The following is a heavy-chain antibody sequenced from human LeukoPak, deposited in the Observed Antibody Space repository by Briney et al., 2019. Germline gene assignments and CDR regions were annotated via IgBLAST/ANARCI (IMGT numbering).Heavy chain of an antibody. CDR3: AKASWVSNADAVL. CDR2: IKQDGSEK. V-gene: IGHV3-7*03. CDR1: GFTFRGYW. Sequence: PGGSLRLSCAASGFTFRGYWMSWVRRAPGKGLEWVANIKQDGSEKYYVDAVKGRFTLSRDNSRNTVYLQLNNLRVEDTAVYYCAKASWVSNADAVLWGQGTLVTVSS. D-gene: IGHD1-1*01. J-gene: IGHJ4*02.